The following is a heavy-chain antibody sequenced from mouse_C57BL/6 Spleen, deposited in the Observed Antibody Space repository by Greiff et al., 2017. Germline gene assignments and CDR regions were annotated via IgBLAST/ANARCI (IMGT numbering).Heavy chain of an antibody. D-gene: IGHD2-3*01. CDR1: GYTFTSYW. CDR2: IYPGSGST. V-gene: IGHV1-55*01. Sequence: QVQLQQPGAELVKPGASVKMSCKASGYTFTSYWITWVKQRPGQGLEWIGDIYPGSGSTNYNEKFKSKATLTVDTSSSTAYMQLSSLTSEDSAVYYCARRDGYYPYYAMDYWGQGTSVTVSS. CDR3: ARRDGYYPYYAMDY. J-gene: IGHJ4*01.